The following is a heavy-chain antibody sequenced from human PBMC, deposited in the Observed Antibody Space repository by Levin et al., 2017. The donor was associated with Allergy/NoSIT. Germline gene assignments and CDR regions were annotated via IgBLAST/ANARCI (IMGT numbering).Heavy chain of an antibody. D-gene: IGHD4-17*01. V-gene: IGHV3-13*04. CDR3: ARGGHYGWYFDL. Sequence: GGSLRLSCAASGFTFSSYDMHWVRQATGNGLEWVSSIGTVGDTYYPDSVKGRFTISRENAKNSLYLQMNSLRAGDTAVYYCARGGHYGWYFDLWGRGTLVTVSS. CDR1: GFTFSSYD. J-gene: IGHJ2*01. CDR2: IGTVGDT.